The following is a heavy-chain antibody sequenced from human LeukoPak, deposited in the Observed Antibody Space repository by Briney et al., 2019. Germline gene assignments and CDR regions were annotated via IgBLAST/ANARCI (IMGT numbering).Heavy chain of an antibody. J-gene: IGHJ3*02. V-gene: IGHV3-23*01. CDR2: ISGSGGRT. D-gene: IGHD7-27*01. CDR1: GFTFSRHT. CDR3: AKCATWGWEKDAVDS. Sequence: QPGGSPRLSCAASGFTFSRHTMTWVRQAPGKGLEWLSAISGSGGRTDYSDSVKGRFTISRDNSRNTVYLQMDSLRAEDTAVYFCAKCATWGWEKDAVDSWGQGTMVSVS.